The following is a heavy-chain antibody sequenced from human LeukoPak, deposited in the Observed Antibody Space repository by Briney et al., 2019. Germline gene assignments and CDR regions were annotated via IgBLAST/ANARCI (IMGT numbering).Heavy chain of an antibody. CDR1: GSSFSGYY. Sequence: PSETLSFTCGVYGSSFSGYYWSWIRQPPGKGLEWIGEINHSGSTNYNASLKSRVTISVDTSRKQFSLKLSSVTAADSAMYYCAREPGWTIAARPFDYCGQGTLATVSS. CDR2: INHSGST. CDR3: AREPGWTIAARPFDY. D-gene: IGHD6-6*01. V-gene: IGHV4-34*01. J-gene: IGHJ4*02.